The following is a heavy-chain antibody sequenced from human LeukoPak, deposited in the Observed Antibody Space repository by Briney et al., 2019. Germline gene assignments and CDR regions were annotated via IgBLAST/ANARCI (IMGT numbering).Heavy chain of an antibody. D-gene: IGHD5-18*01. CDR2: IIPIFGTA. CDR1: GGTFGSYA. J-gene: IGHJ4*02. Sequence: PVKVSCKASGGTFGSYAISWVRQAPGQGLEWMGGIIPIFGTANYAQKFQGRVTITTDESASTAYMELSSLRSEDTAVYYCARAWRGYSYGFPFDYWGQGTLVTVSS. V-gene: IGHV1-69*05. CDR3: ARAWRGYSYGFPFDY.